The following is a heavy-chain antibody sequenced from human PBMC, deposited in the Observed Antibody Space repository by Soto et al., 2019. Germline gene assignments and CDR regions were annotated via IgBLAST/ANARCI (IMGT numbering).Heavy chain of an antibody. CDR1: GFTFSSYA. J-gene: IGHJ4*02. D-gene: IGHD3-3*01. Sequence: EVQLLESGGGLVQPGGSLRLSCAASGFTFSSYAMSWVRQAPGKGLEWVSAISGSGGSTYYADSVKGRFTISRDNSKNTLYLKMNSLRAEDTAVYYCAKVHTILPLPAPIDYWGQGTLVTVSS. CDR3: AKVHTILPLPAPIDY. V-gene: IGHV3-23*01. CDR2: ISGSGGST.